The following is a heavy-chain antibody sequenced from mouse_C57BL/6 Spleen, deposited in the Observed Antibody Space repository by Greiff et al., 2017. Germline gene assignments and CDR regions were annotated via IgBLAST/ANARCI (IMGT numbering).Heavy chain of an antibody. D-gene: IGHD1-3*01. V-gene: IGHV1-49*01. J-gene: IGHJ4*01. Sequence: LQQSGAELVRPGASVKLSCKDSYFAFMASAMHWVQQRPGHGLEWIGYFTSYSDATEYSENFKGKATLTANTSSRTAYMAISSLTSEDSAVYYSASNPRGGISVCAMDYWGQGTSVTVSS. CDR2: FTSYSDAT. CDR3: ASNPRGGISVCAMDY. CDR1: YFAFMASA.